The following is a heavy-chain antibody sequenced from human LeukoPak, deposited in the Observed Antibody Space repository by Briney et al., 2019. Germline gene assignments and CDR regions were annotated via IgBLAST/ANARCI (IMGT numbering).Heavy chain of an antibody. CDR3: ARHDSMTMVGWYFDI. Sequence: PSETRSLTYTVSGGSISSSSYYWGWIRQPPGKGLEWIGSIYYSGSTYYNPSLKSRVTISVDTSKNQFSLKLSSVTAADTAVYYCARHDSMTMVGWYFDIWGRDALFTVSS. J-gene: IGHJ2*01. V-gene: IGHV4-39*01. CDR1: GGSISSSSYY. D-gene: IGHD4/OR15-4a*01. CDR2: IYYSGST.